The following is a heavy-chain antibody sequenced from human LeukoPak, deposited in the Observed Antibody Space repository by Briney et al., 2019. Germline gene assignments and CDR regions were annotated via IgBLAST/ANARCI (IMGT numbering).Heavy chain of an antibody. J-gene: IGHJ5*02. Sequence: SETLSLTCTVSGYSISSGYYWGWIRQPPGKGLEWIGSIYHSGSTYYNPSLKSRVTISVDTSKNQFSLKLSSVTAADTAVYYCARDRGIAARPGWFDPWGQGTLVTVSS. D-gene: IGHD6-6*01. CDR1: GYSISSGYY. V-gene: IGHV4-38-2*02. CDR3: ARDRGIAARPGWFDP. CDR2: IYHSGST.